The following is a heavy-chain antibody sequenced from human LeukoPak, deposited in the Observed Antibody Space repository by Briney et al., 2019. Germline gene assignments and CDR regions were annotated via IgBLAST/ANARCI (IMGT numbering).Heavy chain of an antibody. J-gene: IGHJ3*02. CDR3: ARDAYYYDSSGYYAFDI. Sequence: ASVKVSCMASGYTFTSYYMHWVRQAPGQGLEWMGIINPSGGSTSYAQKFQGRVTMTRDTSTSTVYMELSSLRSEDTAVYYCARDAYYYDSSGYYAFDIWGQGTMVTVSS. CDR2: INPSGGST. V-gene: IGHV1-46*01. D-gene: IGHD3-22*01. CDR1: GYTFTSYY.